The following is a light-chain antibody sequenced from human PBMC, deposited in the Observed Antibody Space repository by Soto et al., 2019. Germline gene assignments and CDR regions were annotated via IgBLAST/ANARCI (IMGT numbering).Light chain of an antibody. CDR1: QGIRND. CDR3: LQHSTYPLT. CDR2: AAS. Sequence: DIQMTQFPSSLSASVGDRVTITCRASQGIRNDLGWYQQKPGKAPKRLIYAASSLQSGVPSRFSGSGSETEFTLAISNLQPEDSATFYCLQHSTYPLTFGQGTKVEIK. V-gene: IGKV1-17*02. J-gene: IGKJ1*01.